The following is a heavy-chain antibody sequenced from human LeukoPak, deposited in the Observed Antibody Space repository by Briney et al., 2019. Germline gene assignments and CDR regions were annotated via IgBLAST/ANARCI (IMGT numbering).Heavy chain of an antibody. D-gene: IGHD3-22*01. CDR2: IYYSGNT. CDR1: GDSISHYY. J-gene: IGHJ5*02. CDR3: AREGMIGHHNWFDP. V-gene: IGHV4-59*01. Sequence: SETLSLTCTVSGDSISHYYFSWIRQPPGQGLEWIGYIYYSGNTNYNPSLKSRITMSVDTSKNQVSLRLRSVTAADTAVYYCAREGMIGHHNWFDPWGQGTLVSVSS.